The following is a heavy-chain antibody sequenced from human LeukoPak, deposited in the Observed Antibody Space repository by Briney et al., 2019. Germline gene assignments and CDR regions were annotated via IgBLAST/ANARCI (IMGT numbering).Heavy chain of an antibody. CDR2: ISSTSSYI. V-gene: IGHV3-21*01. CDR1: VFTFSNYH. Sequence: GGCLKLSWAATVFTFSNYHIYWVRQAPWKGLEWVSSISSTSSYIYYADSMKGRFTISRDNAKNSLYLQMNSLRAEDTAVYYCARALWSGPVYYGMDVWGQGTTVTVSS. D-gene: IGHD3-10*01. J-gene: IGHJ6*02. CDR3: ARALWSGPVYYGMDV.